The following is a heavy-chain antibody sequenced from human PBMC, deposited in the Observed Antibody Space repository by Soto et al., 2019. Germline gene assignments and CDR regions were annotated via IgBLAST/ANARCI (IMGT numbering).Heavy chain of an antibody. J-gene: IGHJ2*01. CDR3: ARPLWRDDCNGGYFDL. Sequence: QVQLVESGGGVVQPGRSLRLSCAASGFTFSSYAMHWVRQAPGKGLEWVAVISYDGSNKYYADSVKGRFTISRDNSKNSMYLQMNRMRTENTAVYYWARPLWRDDCNGGYFDLWGRGTLVTVSS. D-gene: IGHD2-21*02. CDR2: ISYDGSNK. V-gene: IGHV3-30-3*01. CDR1: GFTFSSYA.